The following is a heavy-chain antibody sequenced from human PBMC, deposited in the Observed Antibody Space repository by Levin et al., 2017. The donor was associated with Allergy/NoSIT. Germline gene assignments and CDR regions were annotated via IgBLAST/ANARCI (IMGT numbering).Heavy chain of an antibody. CDR2: IWYDGSNK. CDR3: ARDRSNGDYDFDY. V-gene: IGHV3-33*01. Sequence: GESLKISCAASGFTFSSYGMHWVRQAPGKGLEWVATIWYDGSNKDYPESVKGRFAISRDNSKNTLYLQMNSLRAEDTAVYYCARDRSNGDYDFDYWGQGTLVTVSS. J-gene: IGHJ4*02. D-gene: IGHD4-17*01. CDR1: GFTFSSYG.